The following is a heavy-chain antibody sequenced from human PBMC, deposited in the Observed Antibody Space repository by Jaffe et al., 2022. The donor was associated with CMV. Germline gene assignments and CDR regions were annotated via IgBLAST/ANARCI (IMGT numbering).Heavy chain of an antibody. CDR1: GFDFNDHW. CDR2: IHPDGSAA. J-gene: IGHJ4*02. D-gene: IGHD2-15*01. Sequence: EVQLVESGGGFVQPGGSLRLSCAASGFDFNDHWMHWVRQAPGKGLVWVSRIHPDGSAASYVGSVRGRFTISRDNSKNTVYLQMSSLRAEDTAVYFCVRDRTLLSTGPHFDYWGQGALVTVSS. V-gene: IGHV3-74*01. CDR3: VRDRTLLSTGPHFDY.